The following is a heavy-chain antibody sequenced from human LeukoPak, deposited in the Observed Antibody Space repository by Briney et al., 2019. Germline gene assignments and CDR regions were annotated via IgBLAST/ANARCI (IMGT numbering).Heavy chain of an antibody. D-gene: IGHD3-9*01. CDR3: ARGGYDFLTTEDWFDP. J-gene: IGHJ5*02. CDR1: GYTFTSYG. CDR2: ISAYNGNT. Sequence: ASVKVSCKASGYTFTSYGISWVRQAPGQGLEWMGWISAYNGNTNYAQNLQGRVTMTTDTSTNTAYMELRNLRSDDTAVYYCARGGYDFLTTEDWFDPWGQGTLVTVSS. V-gene: IGHV1-18*01.